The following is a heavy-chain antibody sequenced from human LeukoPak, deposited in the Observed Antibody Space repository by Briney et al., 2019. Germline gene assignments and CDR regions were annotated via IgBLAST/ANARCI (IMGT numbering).Heavy chain of an antibody. V-gene: IGHV1-46*01. CDR1: GYTFTSYY. Sequence: ASVKVSCKASGYTFTSYYMHWVRQAPGQGLEWMGIINPSGGSTSYAQKFQGRVTMTRDTSISTAYMELSRLRSDDTAVYYCARIHYDFPHWGQGTLVTVSS. J-gene: IGHJ1*01. CDR3: ARIHYDFPH. CDR2: INPSGGST. D-gene: IGHD3-3*01.